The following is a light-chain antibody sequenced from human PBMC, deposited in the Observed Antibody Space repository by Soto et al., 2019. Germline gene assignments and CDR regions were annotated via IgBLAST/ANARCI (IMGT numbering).Light chain of an antibody. V-gene: IGKV3-20*01. Sequence: EIVLTQSPVTLSLFPGERATLSCRASQSVDSTYLAWYQQKPGRAPRLLIYGASSRDTDIPDRFSGSGSGTDFTLTISGLEPEDSAVYYCHQYGSSPTFGQGTKVDIK. CDR3: HQYGSSPT. CDR2: GAS. CDR1: QSVDSTY. J-gene: IGKJ1*01.